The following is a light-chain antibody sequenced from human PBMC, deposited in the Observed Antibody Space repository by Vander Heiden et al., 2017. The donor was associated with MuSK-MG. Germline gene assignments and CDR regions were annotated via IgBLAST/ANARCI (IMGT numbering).Light chain of an antibody. CDR2: GAS. V-gene: IGKV3-20*01. J-gene: IGKJ2*01. Sequence: EIVLTQSPGTLSLSQGERATLSCRASHSVSSSSLAWYQQKPGQAPRLLIYGASSRATGIPDRFSGSGSGTDFTLTISRLEPEDFAVYYCQQDCISPYTFGQGTKLEIK. CDR1: HSVSSSS. CDR3: QQDCISPYT.